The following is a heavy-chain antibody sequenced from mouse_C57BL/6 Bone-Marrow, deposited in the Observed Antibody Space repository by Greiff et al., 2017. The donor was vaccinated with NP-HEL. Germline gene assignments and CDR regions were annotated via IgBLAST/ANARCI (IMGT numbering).Heavy chain of an antibody. CDR3: ARHGGYFDY. CDR2: ISNGGGST. CDR1: GFTFSDYY. Sequence: EVKVVESGGGLVQPGGSLKLSCAASGFTFSDYYMYWVRQTPEKRLEWVAYISNGGGSTYYLDTVKGRFTISRDNAKNTLYLQMSRLKSEDTAMYYCARHGGYFDYWGQGTTLTVSS. V-gene: IGHV5-12*01. J-gene: IGHJ2*01.